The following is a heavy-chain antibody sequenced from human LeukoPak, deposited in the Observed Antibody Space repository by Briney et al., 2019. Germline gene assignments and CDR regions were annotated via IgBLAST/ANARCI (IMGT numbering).Heavy chain of an antibody. CDR1: GFTFSSYW. D-gene: IGHD3-22*01. Sequence: GGSLRLSCVGSGFTFSSYWMSWVRQAPGKGLEWVANIRQDGSEIYYMDSLKGRFTIARDNAKNSLYLQMNSLRAEDTAVYHCAGLQWNDYDISGFDHWGQGTLVTVSS. J-gene: IGHJ4*02. V-gene: IGHV3-7*05. CDR3: AGLQWNDYDISGFDH. CDR2: IRQDGSEI.